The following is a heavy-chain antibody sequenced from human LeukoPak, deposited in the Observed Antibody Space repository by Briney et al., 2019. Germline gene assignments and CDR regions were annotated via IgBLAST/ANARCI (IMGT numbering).Heavy chain of an antibody. CDR3: ARAGDEDDFDY. CDR1: GGSISSYY. J-gene: IGHJ4*02. V-gene: IGHV4-59*01. CDR2: IYYSGST. Sequence: SETLSLTCTVSGGSISSYYWSWIRQPPGKGLEWIGYIYYSGSTNYNPSLKSRVTISVDTSKNQFSLKLSSVTAADTAVYYCARAGDEDDFDYWGQGTLVTVSS.